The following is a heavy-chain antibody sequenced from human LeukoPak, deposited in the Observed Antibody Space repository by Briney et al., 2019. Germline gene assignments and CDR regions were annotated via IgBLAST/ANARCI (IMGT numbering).Heavy chain of an antibody. D-gene: IGHD3-16*01. Sequence: GGSLRLSCAASGFTFSTYWMHWVRQAPGKGLVWVSRINSDGSTTNYADSVKGRFTISRDNAKNTLYLQMNSLRAEDTAVYYCARHRGISTRDFEDWGQGTLVTVSS. J-gene: IGHJ4*02. V-gene: IGHV3-74*01. CDR2: INSDGSTT. CDR3: ARHRGISTRDFED. CDR1: GFTFSTYW.